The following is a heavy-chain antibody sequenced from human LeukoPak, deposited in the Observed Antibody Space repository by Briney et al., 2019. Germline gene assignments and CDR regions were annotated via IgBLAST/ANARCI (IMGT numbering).Heavy chain of an antibody. CDR2: IKMTSDGNIT. J-gene: IGHJ4*02. D-gene: IGHD2-21*02. CDR3: TTVGIHIVMVTVITSDN. V-gene: IGHV3-15*01. CDR1: RMPSAKAW. Sequence: GRSLRLSCAPSRMPSAKAWMTCGRQAPGHRLKWCGRIKMTSDGNITDYATPVKRRFIMSRDDSKNTLYLQMNSLKTEDTAVYYCTTVGIHIVMVTVITSDNWGQGTLVTVSS.